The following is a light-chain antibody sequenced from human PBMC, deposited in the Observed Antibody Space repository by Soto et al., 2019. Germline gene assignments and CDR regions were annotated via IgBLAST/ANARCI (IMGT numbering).Light chain of an antibody. CDR2: VAS. V-gene: IGKV1-27*01. Sequence: DIQMTQSPSTLSASVGDRVTITCRASQSISSWLAWYQQKPGQVPKLLIYVASTLQSGVPSRFSGSGSGTDFTLTISSLQPEDVATYYCQKCKVAPFTFGGGTKVDI. CDR3: QKCKVAPFT. J-gene: IGKJ4*01. CDR1: QSISSW.